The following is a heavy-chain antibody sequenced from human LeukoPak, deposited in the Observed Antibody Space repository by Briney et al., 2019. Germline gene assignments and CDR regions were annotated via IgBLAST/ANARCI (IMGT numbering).Heavy chain of an antibody. V-gene: IGHV3-23*01. J-gene: IGHJ5*02. Sequence: GGSLRLSCAASGFTFSSYAMSWVRQSPGKGLEWVSAISGSGGSTYYADSVKGRFTISRDNSKNTLYLQMNSLRAEDTAVYYCAKEAIRSSGWYRYYNWFDPWGQGTLVTVSS. D-gene: IGHD6-19*01. CDR1: GFTFSSYA. CDR3: AKEAIRSSGWYRYYNWFDP. CDR2: ISGSGGST.